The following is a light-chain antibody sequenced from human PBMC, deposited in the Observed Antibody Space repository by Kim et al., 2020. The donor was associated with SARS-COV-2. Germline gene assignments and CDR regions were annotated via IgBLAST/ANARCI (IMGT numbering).Light chain of an antibody. CDR2: GKN. V-gene: IGLV3-19*01. Sequence: VALGQTVRITCQGDSLRSYYATWYQQRPGQAPMLVSYGKNNRPSEIPDRFSGSSSGNTASFTITGAQAEDEADYYCGSRDTNHNVIFGGGTNLTVL. J-gene: IGLJ2*01. CDR3: GSRDTNHNVI. CDR1: SLRSYY.